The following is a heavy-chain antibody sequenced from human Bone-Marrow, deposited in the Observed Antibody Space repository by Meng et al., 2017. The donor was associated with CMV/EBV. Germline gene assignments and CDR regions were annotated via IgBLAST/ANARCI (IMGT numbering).Heavy chain of an antibody. J-gene: IGHJ6*02. D-gene: IGHD1-14*01. CDR3: ARDLNRAYSYYGMDV. CDR1: GYTFTSYD. Sequence: ASVKVSCKTSGYTFTSYDINWVRQATGQGLEWMGWMNPNSGNTGYAQKFQGRVTMTRKTSISTAYMELSSLRSDDTAVYYCARDLNRAYSYYGMDVWGQGTTVTVSS. CDR2: MNPNSGNT. V-gene: IGHV1-8*01.